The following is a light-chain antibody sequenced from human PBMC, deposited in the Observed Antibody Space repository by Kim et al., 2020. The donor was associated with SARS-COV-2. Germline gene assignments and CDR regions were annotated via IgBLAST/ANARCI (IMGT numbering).Light chain of an antibody. Sequence: EIVLTQSPGTLSLSQGERVTLSCRASQSVSSNYLAWYQQRPGQAPRLLIYGASSRPTGIPDRFSGSGSGTDFNLIISRLEAEDFAVYYCQQYVTSPWTFGQGTKVDIK. CDR3: QQYVTSPWT. CDR2: GAS. V-gene: IGKV3-20*01. J-gene: IGKJ1*01. CDR1: QSVSSNY.